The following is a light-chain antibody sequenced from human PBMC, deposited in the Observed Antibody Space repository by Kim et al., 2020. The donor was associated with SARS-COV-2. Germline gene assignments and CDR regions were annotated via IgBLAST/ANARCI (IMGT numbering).Light chain of an antibody. CDR2: GNT. V-gene: IGLV1-40*01. CDR1: SSNIGAGYD. Sequence: QSVLTQPPSVSGAPGQGVTISCTGSSSNIGAGYDVFWYQQLPGTAPKLFIYGNTNRPSGVPDRFSGSKSGTSASLAITGLQAEDEADYYCQSYDTSLGAHVVFGGGTKLTVL. CDR3: QSYDTSLGAHVV. J-gene: IGLJ2*01.